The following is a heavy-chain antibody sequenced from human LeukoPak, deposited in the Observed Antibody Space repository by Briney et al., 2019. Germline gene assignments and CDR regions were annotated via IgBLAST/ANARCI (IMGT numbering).Heavy chain of an antibody. D-gene: IGHD3-10*01. CDR2: IYPGDSDT. Sequence: GESLKISCKGSGYSFTSYWIGWVRQMPGKGLEWMGIIYPGDSDTRYSPSFQGRVTISADKSISTAYLQWSSLKASDTAMYYCARQRFTMRAYAGNWFDPWGQETLVTVSS. CDR3: ARQRFTMRAYAGNWFDP. V-gene: IGHV5-51*01. CDR1: GYSFTSYW. J-gene: IGHJ5*02.